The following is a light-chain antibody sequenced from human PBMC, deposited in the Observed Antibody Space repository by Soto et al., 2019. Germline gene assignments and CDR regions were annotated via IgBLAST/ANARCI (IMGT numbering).Light chain of an antibody. CDR2: AAS. CDR1: QSLSSSF. J-gene: IGKJ4*01. Sequence: EIMLTQSPGTLSLSPGERATLSCRASQSLSSSFLAWYQQKPGQAPRLLIYAASTRATGIPDRLSGSGSATDFTLTISRLEPEDFAVYYCQRYGTSPPLTFGGGTKVDIK. CDR3: QRYGTSPPLT. V-gene: IGKV3-20*01.